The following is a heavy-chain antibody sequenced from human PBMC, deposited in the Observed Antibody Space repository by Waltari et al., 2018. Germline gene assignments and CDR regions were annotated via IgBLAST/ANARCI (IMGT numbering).Heavy chain of an antibody. CDR2: ISGTTSYI. CDR1: GSTFSNYG. CDR3: ARGVVDS. V-gene: IGHV3-21*01. Sequence: EVQLVESGGGLVKPGGSPTLSRAASGSTFSNYGMHWVRQAPGKGLAWVSSISGTTSYIYYADSVRGRFTISRDNAKNSLFLQMNSLRAEDTAVYYCARGVVDSWGQGTLVTVSS. J-gene: IGHJ4*02.